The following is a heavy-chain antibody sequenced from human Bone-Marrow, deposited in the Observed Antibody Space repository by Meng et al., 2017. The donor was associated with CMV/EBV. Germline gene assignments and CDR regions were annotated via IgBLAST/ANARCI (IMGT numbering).Heavy chain of an antibody. D-gene: IGHD2-2*01. CDR1: GGSFSGYY. CDR3: ARGRGYCSSTSCYYYYGMDV. CDR2: INHSGGT. J-gene: IGHJ6*02. V-gene: IGHV4-34*01. Sequence: SETLSLTCAVYGGSFSGYYWSWIRQPPGKGLEWIGEINHSGGTNYNPSLKSRVTISVDTSKNQFSLKLSSVTAADTAVYYRARGRGYCSSTSCYYYYGMDVWGQGTTVTVSS.